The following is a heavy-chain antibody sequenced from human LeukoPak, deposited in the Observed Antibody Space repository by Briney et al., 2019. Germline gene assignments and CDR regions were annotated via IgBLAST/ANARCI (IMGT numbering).Heavy chain of an antibody. CDR3: AKVDAYCGGDCPADYYYYYMDV. CDR2: ISGDGCST. Sequence: PGGSLRLSCAASGFTFDDYAMHWVRQAPGKGLEWVSLISGDGCSTYYADSVKGRFTISRDNSKNSLYLQMNSLRTEDTALYYCAKVDAYCGGDCPADYYYYYMDVWGKGTTVTVSS. V-gene: IGHV3-43*02. J-gene: IGHJ6*03. CDR1: GFTFDDYA. D-gene: IGHD2-21*02.